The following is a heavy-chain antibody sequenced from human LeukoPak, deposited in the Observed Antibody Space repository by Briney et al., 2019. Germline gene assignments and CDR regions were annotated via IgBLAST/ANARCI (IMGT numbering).Heavy chain of an antibody. Sequence: GGSLRLSCAASGFTFSSYAMHWVRQAPGKGLEWVAVISYDGSNKYYADSVKGRFTISRDNSKNTLYLQMNSLRAEDTAVYYCARDPIPHIAVAGLSSYYYYYMDVWGKGTTVTVSS. CDR1: GFTFSSYA. J-gene: IGHJ6*03. D-gene: IGHD6-19*01. CDR2: ISYDGSNK. V-gene: IGHV3-30*04. CDR3: ARDPIPHIAVAGLSSYYYYYMDV.